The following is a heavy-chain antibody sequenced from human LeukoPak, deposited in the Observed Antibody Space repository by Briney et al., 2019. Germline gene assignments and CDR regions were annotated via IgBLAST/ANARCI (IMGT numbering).Heavy chain of an antibody. CDR3: ARLWYYGSGSPTLDY. D-gene: IGHD3-10*01. J-gene: IGHJ4*02. V-gene: IGHV4-39*01. CDR1: GGSFSGYY. Sequence: SETLSLTCAVYGGSFSGYYWGWIRQPPGKGLEWIGSIYYSGNTYYNPSLKSRVTISVDTSKNQFSLRLSSVTAADTAVYHCARLWYYGSGSPTLDYWGQGTLVTVSS. CDR2: IYYSGNT.